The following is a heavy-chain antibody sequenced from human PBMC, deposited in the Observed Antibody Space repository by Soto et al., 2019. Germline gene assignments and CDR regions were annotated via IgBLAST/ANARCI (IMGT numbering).Heavy chain of an antibody. CDR1: GGSISSGGYY. J-gene: IGHJ3*02. CDR2: IYYSGST. D-gene: IGHD5-18*01. V-gene: IGHV4-30-4*01. CDR3: ASPWKSSGYSPRYWYDAFGI. Sequence: KPSETLSLTCTVSGGSISSGGYYWSWIRHPPGKGLEWIGYIYYSGSTYYNPSLKSRVTISLDTSKNQFSLKLSSVTAADTAVYYCASPWKSSGYSPRYWYDAFGIWGQGTLVTVSS.